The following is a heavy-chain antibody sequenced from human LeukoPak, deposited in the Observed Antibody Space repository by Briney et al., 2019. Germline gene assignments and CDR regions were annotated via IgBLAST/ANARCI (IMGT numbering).Heavy chain of an antibody. J-gene: IGHJ4*02. CDR3: AKGSSSGWSGDYFDY. CDR2: ISGSGVST. CDR1: GVTFSSYA. Sequence: GGSLRLSCAASGVTFSSYAMSWVRQAPGKGLEWVSGISGSGVSTYYADSVKGRFTISRDNSKNTLYLQMNSLRAEDTALYYCAKGSSSGWSGDYFDYWGQGTLVTVSS. D-gene: IGHD6-19*01. V-gene: IGHV3-23*01.